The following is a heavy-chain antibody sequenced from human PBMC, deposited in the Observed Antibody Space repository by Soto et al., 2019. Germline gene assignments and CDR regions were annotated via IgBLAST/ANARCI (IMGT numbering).Heavy chain of an antibody. D-gene: IGHD6-13*01. CDR1: GGAFSGYY. CDR2: INHSGST. CDR3: ARDPLFRTQLIRYYYYYGMDV. Sequence: SETLSLTCAVYGGAFSGYYWSWIRQPPGSGLEWIGEINHSGSTNYNPSLKSRVTISVDTSKNQFSLKLSSVTAADTAVYYCARDPLFRTQLIRYYYYYGMDVWGQGTTVT. V-gene: IGHV4-34*01. J-gene: IGHJ6*02.